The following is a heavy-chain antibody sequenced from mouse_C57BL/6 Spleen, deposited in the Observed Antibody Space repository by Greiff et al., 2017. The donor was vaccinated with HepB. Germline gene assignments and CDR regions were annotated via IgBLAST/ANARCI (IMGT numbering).Heavy chain of an antibody. Sequence: EVKLVESGGGLVQPGGSLKLSCAASGFTFSDYYMYWVRQTPEKRLEWVVYISNGGGSTYYPDTVKGRFTISRDNAKNTLYLQMSRLKSEDTAMYYCARRGYGNYRYAMDYWGQGTSVTVSS. CDR2: ISNGGGST. V-gene: IGHV5-12*01. CDR3: ARRGYGNYRYAMDY. D-gene: IGHD2-10*02. J-gene: IGHJ4*01. CDR1: GFTFSDYY.